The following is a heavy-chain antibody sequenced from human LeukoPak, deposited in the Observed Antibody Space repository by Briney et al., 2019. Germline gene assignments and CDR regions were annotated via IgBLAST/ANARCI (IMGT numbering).Heavy chain of an antibody. D-gene: IGHD1-26*01. CDR1: GYSFTGYF. Sequence: ASVKVSCKASGYSFTGYFMHWVRQAPGQGLEWMGWINPSTGGTNYAQRFQGRVTMTRDTSISTAYMELSTLRSDDTAVYYCATTFSASYPEVDYWGQGTLVTVSS. CDR2: INPSTGGT. J-gene: IGHJ4*02. CDR3: ATTFSASYPEVDY. V-gene: IGHV1-2*02.